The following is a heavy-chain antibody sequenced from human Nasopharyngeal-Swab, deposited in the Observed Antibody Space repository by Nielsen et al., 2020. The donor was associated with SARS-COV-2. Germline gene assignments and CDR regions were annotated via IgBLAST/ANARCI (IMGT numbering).Heavy chain of an antibody. D-gene: IGHD4-17*01. J-gene: IGHJ6*02. Sequence: GSLRLSCAVYGGSFSGYYWSWIRQPPGKGLEWIGEINHSGSTNYNPSLKSRVTISVDTSKNQFSLKLSSVTAADTAVYYCARGSTVTTFYYYYYGMDVWGQGTTVTVS. CDR3: ARGSTVTTFYYYYYGMDV. CDR2: INHSGST. CDR1: GGSFSGYY. V-gene: IGHV4-34*01.